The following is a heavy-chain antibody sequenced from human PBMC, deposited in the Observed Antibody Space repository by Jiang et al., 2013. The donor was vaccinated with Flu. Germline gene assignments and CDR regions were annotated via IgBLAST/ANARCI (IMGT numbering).Heavy chain of an antibody. CDR3: ASGSSSCSPPSRIGWQWSTCDSGWFDP. J-gene: IGHJ5*02. Sequence: QARGQRLEWIGWIIPIFGTANYAQKFQGRVTITADESTSTAYMELSSLRSEDTAVYYCASGSSSCSPPSRIGWQWSTCDSGWFDPWGQGTLVTVSS. D-gene: IGHD6-13*01. V-gene: IGHV1-69*01. CDR2: IIPIFGTA.